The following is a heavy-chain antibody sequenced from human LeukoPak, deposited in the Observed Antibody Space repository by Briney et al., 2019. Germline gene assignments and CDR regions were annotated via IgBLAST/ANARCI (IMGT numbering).Heavy chain of an antibody. Sequence: SETLSLTCTVSGGSISSSSYYWGWIRQPPGKGLEWIGSIYYSGSTYYNPSLKSRVTVSVDTSKNQFSLKLSSVTAADTAVYYCARDPGTAGNDAFDIWGQGTMVTVSS. CDR3: ARDPGTAGNDAFDI. CDR2: IYYSGST. D-gene: IGHD1-1*01. V-gene: IGHV4-39*07. CDR1: GGSISSSSYY. J-gene: IGHJ3*02.